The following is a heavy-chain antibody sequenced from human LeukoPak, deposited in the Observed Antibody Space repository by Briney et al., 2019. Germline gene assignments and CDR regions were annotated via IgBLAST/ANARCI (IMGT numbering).Heavy chain of an antibody. J-gene: IGHJ4*02. Sequence: PGESLRLSCAASGFSFSTHWMSWFRQPPGNGLEWVGNIKEDGSEKYYVDSGKGRFTIYRDNAKTSLYLQMRSLRAEDTAVYYCAKEYPGYSYGSDYWGQGTLVTVSS. CDR1: GFSFSTHW. CDR2: IKEDGSEK. D-gene: IGHD5-18*01. CDR3: AKEYPGYSYGSDY. V-gene: IGHV3-7*01.